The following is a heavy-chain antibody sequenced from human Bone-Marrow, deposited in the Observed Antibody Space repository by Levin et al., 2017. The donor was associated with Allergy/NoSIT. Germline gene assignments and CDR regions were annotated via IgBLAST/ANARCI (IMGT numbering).Heavy chain of an antibody. V-gene: IGHV1-46*01. CDR2: INPSGGST. D-gene: IGHD3/OR15-3a*01. CDR1: GYTFTSYY. CDR3: ARDFYWTDLGGEDYYYGMDV. Sequence: PAASVKVSCKASGYTFTSYYMHWVRQAPGQGLEWMGIINPSGGSTSYAQKFQGRVTMTRDTSTSTVYMELSSLRSEDTAVYYCARDFYWTDLGGEDYYYGMDVWGQGTTVTVSS. J-gene: IGHJ6*02.